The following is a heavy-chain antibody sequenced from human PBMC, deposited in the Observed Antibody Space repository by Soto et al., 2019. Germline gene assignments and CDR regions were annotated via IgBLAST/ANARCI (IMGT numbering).Heavy chain of an antibody. CDR2: INHSGST. J-gene: IGHJ4*02. Sequence: QVQLQQWGAGLLKPSETLSLTCAVYGGSFSGYYWSWIRQPPGKGLEWIGEINHSGSTNYNPSLKSRVTISVDTSKNQFSLKLSSVTAADTAVYYCGRRRYPIAARLYYFDYWGQGTLVTVSS. CDR1: GGSFSGYY. D-gene: IGHD6-6*01. V-gene: IGHV4-34*01. CDR3: GRRRYPIAARLYYFDY.